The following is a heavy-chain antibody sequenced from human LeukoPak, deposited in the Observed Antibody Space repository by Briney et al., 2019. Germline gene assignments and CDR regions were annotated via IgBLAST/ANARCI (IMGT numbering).Heavy chain of an antibody. D-gene: IGHD6-13*01. V-gene: IGHV3-23*01. Sequence: GGSLRLSCAASGFTVSSIYMSWVRQAPGKGPEGVSGITGNGGSTYYADSVKGRFTISRDNSKSTLYLQMNSLRAEDTAIYYCAKDKELTKSSSWYYYDSWGQGTLVTVSS. CDR2: ITGNGGST. CDR1: GFTVSSIY. CDR3: AKDKELTKSSSWYYYDS. J-gene: IGHJ4*02.